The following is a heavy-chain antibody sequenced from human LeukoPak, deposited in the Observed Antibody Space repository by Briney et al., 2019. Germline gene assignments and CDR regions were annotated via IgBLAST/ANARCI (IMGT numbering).Heavy chain of an antibody. CDR1: GFTFSSYW. D-gene: IGHD5-12*01. CDR3: ARGTPVDLGY. Sequence: GGSLRLSCAASGFTFSSYWMHWVRQAPGKGLVWVSRISSDGSSTSYADSVKGRFTISRDNAKDTLYLQMNSLRAEDTAVYYCARGTPVDLGYWGQGTLVTVSS. CDR2: ISSDGSST. J-gene: IGHJ4*02. V-gene: IGHV3-74*01.